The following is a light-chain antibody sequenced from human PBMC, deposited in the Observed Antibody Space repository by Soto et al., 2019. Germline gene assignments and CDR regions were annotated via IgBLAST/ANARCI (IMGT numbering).Light chain of an antibody. J-gene: IGKJ5*01. CDR2: GAS. CDR1: PSVTNF. V-gene: IGKV3-20*01. CDR3: QQYGSSPIT. Sequence: EIVMTQSPATLSLSPGERATLSCRASPSVTNFLAWYQQKPGQAPRLLIYGASSRATGIPDGFSGSGSGTDFTLTISRLEPEDFAVYYCQQYGSSPITFGQGTRLEIK.